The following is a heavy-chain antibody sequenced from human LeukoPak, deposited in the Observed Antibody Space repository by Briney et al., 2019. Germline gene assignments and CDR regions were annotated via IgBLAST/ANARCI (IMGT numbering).Heavy chain of an antibody. CDR2: LYSDGNT. V-gene: IGHV3-53*01. J-gene: IGHJ4*02. CDR3: ARGVEPLAANTLAY. CDR1: GFTIITND. Sequence: PGGSLRLSCAASGFTIITNDMTWFRQAPGKGLEWVSVLYSDGNTKYADSVQGRFTISRDNSKNTLYLEMNSLSPDDTAVYYSARGVEPLAANTLAYWGQGTLVTVSS. D-gene: IGHD1-14*01.